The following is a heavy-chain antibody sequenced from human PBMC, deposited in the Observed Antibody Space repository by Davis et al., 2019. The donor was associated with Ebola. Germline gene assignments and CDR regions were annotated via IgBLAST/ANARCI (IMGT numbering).Heavy chain of an antibody. CDR2: LNHSGST. V-gene: IGHV4-34*01. J-gene: IGHJ5*02. Sequence: MPSETLSLTCAVYGGSFSGYYWRWIRQPPGKGLEWIGELNHSGSTNYNPSLKSRVTISVDTSKNQFSLKLSSVTAADTAVYYCARGVGAATRFDPWGQGTLVTVSS. CDR1: GGSFSGYY. CDR3: ARGVGAATRFDP. D-gene: IGHD4-17*01.